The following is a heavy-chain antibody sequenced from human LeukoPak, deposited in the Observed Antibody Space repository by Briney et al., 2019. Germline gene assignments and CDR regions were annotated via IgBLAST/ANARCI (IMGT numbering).Heavy chain of an antibody. CDR1: GFSFSDAW. Sequence: GRSLRLSCAASGFSFSDAWMIWVRQVPGKGLEWVGRIKSKTDGGTTDYAAPVKGRFTISRDDSENTLHLQMSSLKSEDTAIYYCATGVSSGDDCWGQGTLVTVSS. CDR2: IKSKTDGGTT. D-gene: IGHD3-10*01. J-gene: IGHJ4*02. V-gene: IGHV3-15*01. CDR3: ATGVSSGDDC.